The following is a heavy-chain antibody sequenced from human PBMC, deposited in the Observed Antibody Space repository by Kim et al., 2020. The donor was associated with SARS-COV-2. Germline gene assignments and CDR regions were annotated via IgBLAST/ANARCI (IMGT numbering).Heavy chain of an antibody. CDR3: ANPYCGGDCYSYFDY. J-gene: IGHJ4*02. D-gene: IGHD2-21*02. Sequence: DSVKGRLTISRDNSQNTLYLKMNSLRAEDTAVYYCANPYCGGDCYSYFDYWGQGALVAVSS. V-gene: IGHV3-23*01.